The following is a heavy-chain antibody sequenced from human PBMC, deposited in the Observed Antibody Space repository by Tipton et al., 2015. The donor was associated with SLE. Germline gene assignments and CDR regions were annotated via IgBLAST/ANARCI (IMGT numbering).Heavy chain of an antibody. J-gene: IGHJ6*03. CDR2: ISYTGNT. V-gene: IGHV4-59*08. D-gene: IGHD3-22*01. CDR3: GGGNYFDYYMDV. CDR1: GASISTHY. Sequence: TLSLTCTVSGASISTHYWSWIRQPPGTGLEWIGYISYTGNTNSNPSLKSRVTMSVTTSKNQFSRRLTSVTAAETDVYYCGGGNYFDYYMDVWGKGTTVTVSS.